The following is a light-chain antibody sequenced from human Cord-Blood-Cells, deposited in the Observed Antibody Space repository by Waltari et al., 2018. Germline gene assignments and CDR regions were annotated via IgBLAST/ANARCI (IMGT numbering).Light chain of an antibody. CDR3: QVSDRRSDHWV. J-gene: IGLJ3*02. Sequence: SYVLTQPPSVAVAPGNTASITSGGNNIVSKSVHWYQQKPDQAPVLVIYYASDRPSGIPKGLPSTKSGNTATLTISRVEAGDEADYSCQVSDRRSDHWVFGGGTRLTVL. CDR1: NIVSKS. V-gene: IGLV3-21*04. CDR2: YAS.